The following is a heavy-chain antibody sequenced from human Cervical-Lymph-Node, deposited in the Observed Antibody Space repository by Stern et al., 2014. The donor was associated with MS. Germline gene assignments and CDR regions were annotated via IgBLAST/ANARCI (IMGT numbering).Heavy chain of an antibody. CDR3: ARPEGNAYDV. CDR1: DGSISSSSYY. Sequence: QLQESGPGVLKSSETLSLTCTVSDGSISSSSYYWGWIRQPPGKGLEWIGNIYYDGSTFYNPSQKILLPISLDTPKNHFSMKLPSVTAADTAIYYCARPEGNAYDVWGQGTTVTVS. V-gene: IGHV4-39*01. J-gene: IGHJ3*01. CDR2: IYYDGST.